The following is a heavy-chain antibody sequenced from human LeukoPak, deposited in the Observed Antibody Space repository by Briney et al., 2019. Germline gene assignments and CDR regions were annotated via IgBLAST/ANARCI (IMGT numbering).Heavy chain of an antibody. CDR3: ARLAYCGGDCYSSLDY. J-gene: IGHJ4*02. D-gene: IGHD2-21*02. CDR2: IDPSDSYT. V-gene: IGHV5-10-1*01. CDR1: GYSITSYW. Sequence: GESLRISCKGSGYSITSYWISWVRQMPGKGLEWMGRIDPSDSYTNYSPSFQGHVTISADKSISTAYLQWSSLKASDTAMYYCARLAYCGGDCYSSLDYWGQGTLVTVSS.